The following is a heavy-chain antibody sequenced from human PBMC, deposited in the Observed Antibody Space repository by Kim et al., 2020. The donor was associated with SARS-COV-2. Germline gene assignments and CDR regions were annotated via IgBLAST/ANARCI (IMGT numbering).Heavy chain of an antibody. CDR2: ISGVTAHT. V-gene: IGHV3-23*01. CDR1: GFSFDTHV. D-gene: IGHD2-8*01. Sequence: GGSLRLSCAASGFSFDTHVMAWVRQAPGKGLEWISGISGVTAHTYYAGSVKGRFTVSRDNSKNTLYLQLDSLRAEDSAIYYCAKDHSDGYAMNYFEAWGQGTLVTVSS. CDR3: AKDHSDGYAMNYFEA. J-gene: IGHJ4*02.